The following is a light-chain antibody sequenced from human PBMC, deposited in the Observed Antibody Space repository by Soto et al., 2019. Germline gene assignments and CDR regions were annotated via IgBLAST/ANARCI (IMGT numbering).Light chain of an antibody. Sequence: QSALTQPASVSGSPGQSITISCTGTSSDVGGYDLVSWYQQHPGKAPKLMIYEVSNRPSGISNRFSGSKSGNTASLTLSGLQAEDEADYYCSSYTSSSTLVFGGGTKLTVL. V-gene: IGLV2-14*02. CDR1: SSDVGGYDL. J-gene: IGLJ2*01. CDR2: EVS. CDR3: SSYTSSSTLV.